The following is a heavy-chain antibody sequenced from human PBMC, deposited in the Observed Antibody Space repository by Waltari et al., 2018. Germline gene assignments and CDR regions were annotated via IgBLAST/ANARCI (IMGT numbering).Heavy chain of an antibody. CDR3: AKDQQELGASCDQ. Sequence: EVQLLESGGGLVQPGGSLRLSCAASGFTFSSYAMSWVRQAPGKGLEWVSVISVGGSTTYYADSVKGRFTSSRDNSKNTLSLQMNSLRAEDTAVYYCAKDQQELGASCDQWGQGTLVTVSS. D-gene: IGHD7-27*01. CDR2: ISVGGSTT. V-gene: IGHV3-23*01. J-gene: IGHJ4*02. CDR1: GFTFSSYA.